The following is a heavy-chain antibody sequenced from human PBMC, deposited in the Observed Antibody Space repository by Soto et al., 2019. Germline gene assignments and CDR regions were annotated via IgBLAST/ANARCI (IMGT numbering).Heavy chain of an antibody. CDR3: ARVLRYFDWLLDGPYYFDY. Sequence: SLTCTVSGGSISSSSYYWGWIRQPPGKGLEWIGSMFHSGSTYYNPSLKSRVTISINTSKTQFSLKLSSVTAADTAVYYCARVLRYFDWLLDGPYYFDYWGQGTLVTVSS. CDR1: GGSISSSSYY. D-gene: IGHD3-9*01. J-gene: IGHJ4*02. CDR2: MFHSGST. V-gene: IGHV4-39*01.